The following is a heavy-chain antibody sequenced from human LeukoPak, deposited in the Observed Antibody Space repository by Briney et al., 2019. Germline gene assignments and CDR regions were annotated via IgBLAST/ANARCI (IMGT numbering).Heavy chain of an antibody. V-gene: IGHV3-23*01. CDR1: GFTFDDYA. CDR2: ISGSGGST. D-gene: IGHD3-10*01. Sequence: GGSLRLSCAASGFTFDDYAMSWVRQAPGKGLEWVSAISGSGGSTYYADSVKGRFTISRDNSKNTLYLQMNSLRAEDTAVYYCAKSRRLWFGELGYWGQGTLVTVSS. J-gene: IGHJ4*02. CDR3: AKSRRLWFGELGY.